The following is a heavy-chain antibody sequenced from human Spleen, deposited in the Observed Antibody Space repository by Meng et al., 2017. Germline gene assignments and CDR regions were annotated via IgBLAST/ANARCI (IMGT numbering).Heavy chain of an antibody. CDR2: INPNSGGT. Sequence: ASVKVSCKASGYTFTGYYMHWVRQAPGQGLEWMGRINPNSGGTNYAQKFQGRVTMTRDTSISTAYMELRSLRSDDTAVYYCAKARINYFDYWGQGTLVTVSS. CDR1: GYTFTGYY. V-gene: IGHV1-2*06. J-gene: IGHJ4*02. D-gene: IGHD2-15*01. CDR3: AKARINYFDY.